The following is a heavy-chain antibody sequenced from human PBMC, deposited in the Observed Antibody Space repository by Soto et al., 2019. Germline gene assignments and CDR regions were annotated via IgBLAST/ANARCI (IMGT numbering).Heavy chain of an antibody. D-gene: IGHD3-22*01. V-gene: IGHV3-23*01. CDR3: ARGPHYYDSSHYLDY. CDR1: EFAFNDFA. Sequence: PGGSLRLSCAASEFAFNDFAFNWVRQAPGKGLEWVSTISGDGHNTHYANSVKGRLTISRDNSKRMLYLQMNSLRAEDTAVYYCARGPHYYDSSHYLDYWGQGTLVTVSS. CDR2: ISGDGHNT. J-gene: IGHJ4*02.